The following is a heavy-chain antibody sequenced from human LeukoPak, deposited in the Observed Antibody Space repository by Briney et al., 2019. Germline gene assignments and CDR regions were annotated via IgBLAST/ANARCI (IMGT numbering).Heavy chain of an antibody. CDR2: IYYSGST. Sequence: SETLSLTCTVSGGSISSYYWSWIRQPPGKGLEWIGYIYYSGSTNYNPSLKSRVTISVDTSKNQFSLKLSSVTAADTAVYYCARVDKDWGYYFDYWGQGTLVTVSS. CDR1: GGSISSYY. CDR3: ARVDKDWGYYFDY. D-gene: IGHD7-27*01. J-gene: IGHJ4*02. V-gene: IGHV4-59*01.